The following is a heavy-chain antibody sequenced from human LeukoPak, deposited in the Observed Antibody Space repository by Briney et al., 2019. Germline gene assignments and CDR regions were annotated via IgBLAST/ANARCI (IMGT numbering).Heavy chain of an antibody. V-gene: IGHV4-59*08. Sequence: SETLSLTCTVSGGSISSYYWSWIRQPPEKGLEWIGYIYYSGSTNYNPSLKSRVTISVDTSKNQFSLKLSSVTAADTAVYYCARHRGTLYWFDPWGQRTLVTVSS. CDR2: IYYSGST. D-gene: IGHD3-10*01. CDR1: GGSISSYY. J-gene: IGHJ5*02. CDR3: ARHRGTLYWFDP.